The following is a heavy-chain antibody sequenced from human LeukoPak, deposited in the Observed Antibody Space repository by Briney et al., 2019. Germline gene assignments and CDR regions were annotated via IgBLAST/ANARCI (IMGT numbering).Heavy chain of an antibody. CDR1: GFTFSSYS. V-gene: IGHV3-48*01. CDR3: ARGGAYSDY. D-gene: IGHD2-21*01. Sequence: PGGSLRLSCAASGFTFSSYSMNWVRQAPGKGLEWVSYISSSSSTIYYADSVKGRFTISRDNAKNSLYLQMNSLRAEDTAVYYCARGGAYSDYWGQGTLVTVSS. CDR2: ISSSSSTI. J-gene: IGHJ4*02.